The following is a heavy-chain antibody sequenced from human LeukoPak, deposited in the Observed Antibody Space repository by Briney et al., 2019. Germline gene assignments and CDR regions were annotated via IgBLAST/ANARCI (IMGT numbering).Heavy chain of an antibody. Sequence: PGGSLRLSCAASGFTFSSYGMHWVRQAPGKGLEWVAVIWYDGSNKYYADSVKGRFTISRDNSKNTLYLQMNSLRAEDTAVYYCARDLETASFDYWGQGTLVTVSS. CDR2: IWYDGSNK. D-gene: IGHD5-18*01. CDR3: ARDLETASFDY. CDR1: GFTFSSYG. V-gene: IGHV3-33*01. J-gene: IGHJ4*02.